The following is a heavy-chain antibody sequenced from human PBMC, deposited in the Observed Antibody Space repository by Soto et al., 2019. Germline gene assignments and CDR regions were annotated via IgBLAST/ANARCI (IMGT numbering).Heavy chain of an antibody. V-gene: IGHV1-69*02. D-gene: IGHD3-3*01. CDR2: IIPILGIA. Sequence: SVKVSCKASGGTFSSYTISWVRQAPGQGLEWMGRIIPILGIANYAQKFQGRVTITADKSTSTAYMELSSLRSEDTAVYYCARVPLTPHYDFWSGYLNWFDPRGQGTLVTVSS. J-gene: IGHJ5*02. CDR3: ARVPLTPHYDFWSGYLNWFDP. CDR1: GGTFSSYT.